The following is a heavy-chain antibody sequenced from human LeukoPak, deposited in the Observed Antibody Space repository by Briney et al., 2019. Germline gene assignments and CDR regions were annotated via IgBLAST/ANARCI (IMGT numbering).Heavy chain of an antibody. V-gene: IGHV3-15*01. CDR3: AKLADGGPDH. Sequence: GGSLRLSCAASGFTVGTNSMRWVRQAPGKGLEWVGHITSKTAGGTTDYAAPVKGRFTISRDDSENTLFLQMNSLKTEDTAVYYCAKLADGGPDHWGQGALVTVSS. J-gene: IGHJ4*02. D-gene: IGHD4-23*01. CDR1: GFTVGTNS. CDR2: ITSKTAGGTT.